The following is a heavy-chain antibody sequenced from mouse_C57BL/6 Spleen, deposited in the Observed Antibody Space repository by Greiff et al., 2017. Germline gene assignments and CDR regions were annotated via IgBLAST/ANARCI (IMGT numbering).Heavy chain of an antibody. CDR3: ARDDSPSRAWFAY. V-gene: IGHV5-4*01. J-gene: IGHJ3*01. CDR2: ISDGGSYT. CDR1: GFTFSSYA. Sequence: EVQRVESGGGLVKPGGSLKLSCAASGFTFSSYAMSWVRQTPEKRLEWVATISDGGSYTYYPDNVKGRFTISRDNAKNNLYLQMSHLKSEDTAMYYCARDDSPSRAWFAYWGQGTLVTVSA. D-gene: IGHD2-12*01.